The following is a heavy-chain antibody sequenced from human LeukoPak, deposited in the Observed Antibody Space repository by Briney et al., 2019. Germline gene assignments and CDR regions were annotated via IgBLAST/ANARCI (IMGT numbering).Heavy chain of an antibody. D-gene: IGHD1-26*01. CDR3: AKTTAYLVGHDAFDI. CDR2: ISGSGGST. V-gene: IGHV3-23*01. CDR1: AFTFSDYA. J-gene: IGHJ3*02. Sequence: GGSLRLSCAASAFTFSDYALNWVRQAPGKGLEWVSSISGSGGSTYYADSVKGRFTISRDNSKNTLYLQMNSLRAEDTAVYYCAKTTAYLVGHDAFDIWGQGTMVTVSS.